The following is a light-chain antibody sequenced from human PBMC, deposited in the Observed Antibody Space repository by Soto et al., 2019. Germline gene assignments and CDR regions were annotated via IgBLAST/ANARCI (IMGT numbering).Light chain of an antibody. CDR3: QQADTFPIT. CDR1: QGISRS. J-gene: IGKJ5*01. Sequence: DIQMTQSPSSVSASVGDRVTISCQASQGISRSLAWYQQKPGKAPKLLIYAASSLQSGVPSRFSGSGFGTDFTLTISSLQPEDSAIYYCQQADTFPITFSQGTRLEIK. V-gene: IGKV1D-12*01. CDR2: AAS.